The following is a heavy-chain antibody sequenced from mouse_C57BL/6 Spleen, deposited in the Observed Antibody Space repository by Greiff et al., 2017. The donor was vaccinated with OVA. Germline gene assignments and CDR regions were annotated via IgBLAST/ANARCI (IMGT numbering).Heavy chain of an antibody. Sequence: EVQLQESGPELVKPGASVKIPCKASGYTFTDYNMDWVKQSHGKSLEWIGDINPNNGGTIYNQKFKGKATLTVDKSSSTAYMELRSLTSEDTAVYYCARSGYSNYLAWFAYWGQGTLVTVSA. CDR1: GYTFTDYN. CDR3: ARSGYSNYLAWFAY. CDR2: INPNNGGT. V-gene: IGHV1-18*01. D-gene: IGHD2-5*01. J-gene: IGHJ3*01.